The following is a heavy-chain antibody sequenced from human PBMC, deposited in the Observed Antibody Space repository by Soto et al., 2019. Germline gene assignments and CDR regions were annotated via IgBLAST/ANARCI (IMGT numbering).Heavy chain of an antibody. Sequence: PSETLSLTCTVAGGSSSTYYWSWIRRPPGKGLEWIGYIYNSGSTHSNPSLQSRVTISVDTSKNQCSLKLSSVTAADTAIYYCARAPITMVREVIKYNMDVWAQATTVTVSS. CDR3: ARAPITMVREVIKYNMDV. D-gene: IGHD3-10*01. CDR1: GGSSSTYY. J-gene: IGHJ6*02. CDR2: IYNSGST. V-gene: IGHV4-59*01.